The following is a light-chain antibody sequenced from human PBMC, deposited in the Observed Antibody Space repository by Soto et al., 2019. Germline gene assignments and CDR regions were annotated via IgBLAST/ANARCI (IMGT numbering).Light chain of an antibody. CDR2: SAS. CDR3: QQADSFPYT. J-gene: IGKJ2*01. Sequence: DIQMTQSPSSVSASVGDRVTITCRASQAISDWVAWYQQNPGKAPKLLIHSASSLQNELPPRISGSTSGTDFTLAISGLQPEDVATYYCQQADSFPYTFGRGTKLEI. CDR1: QAISDW. V-gene: IGKV1-12*02.